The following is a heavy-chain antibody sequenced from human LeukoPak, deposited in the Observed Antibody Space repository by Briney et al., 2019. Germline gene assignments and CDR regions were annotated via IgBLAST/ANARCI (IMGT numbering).Heavy chain of an antibody. D-gene: IGHD6-19*01. CDR1: GFTFSKYW. CDR2: INTDGTVT. V-gene: IGHV3-74*01. J-gene: IGHJ4*02. Sequence: GSLRLSCAASGFTFSKYWMLWVRQAPGRGLESVSRINTDGTVTTYADSVKGRFTVSRDNADNTMFLQMNSVRDEDTAVYYCATEQWLAPPPDSWGQGTPVTVSS. CDR3: ATEQWLAPPPDS.